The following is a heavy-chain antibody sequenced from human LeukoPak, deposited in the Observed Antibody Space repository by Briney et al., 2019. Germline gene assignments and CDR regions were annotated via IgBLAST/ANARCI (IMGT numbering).Heavy chain of an antibody. V-gene: IGHV4-4*02. J-gene: IGHJ4*02. CDR3: AGLVGRYSSGLYYYYFDY. CDR2: MYLSGTT. D-gene: IGHD3-22*01. CDR1: GDSINSLDL. Sequence: SETLSLTCTVSGDSINSLDLWSWVRQPPGKGLEWIGEMYLSGTTHSNLSIKSRVTISIDKSKNQFFLNLSSVTAADTAVYYCAGLVGRYSSGLYYYYFDYWGQGTLVTVSS.